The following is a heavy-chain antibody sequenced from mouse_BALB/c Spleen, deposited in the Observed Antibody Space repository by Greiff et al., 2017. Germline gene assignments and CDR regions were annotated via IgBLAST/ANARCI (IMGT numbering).Heavy chain of an antibody. D-gene: IGHD1-1*01. CDR1: GYTFTGYY. CDR3: ASPYYFGSSSYAMDY. CDR2: IYPGSGNT. V-gene: IGHV1-77*01. Sequence: VQLQQSGAELARPGASVKLSCKASGYTFTGYYINWVKQRTGQGLEWIGEIYPGSGNTYYNEKFKGKATLTADKSSSTAYMQLSSLTSEDSAVYFCASPYYFGSSSYAMDYWGQGTSVTVSS. J-gene: IGHJ4*01.